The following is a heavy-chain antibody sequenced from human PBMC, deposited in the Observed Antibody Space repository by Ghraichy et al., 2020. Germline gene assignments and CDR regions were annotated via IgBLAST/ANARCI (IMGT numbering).Heavy chain of an antibody. J-gene: IGHJ3*01. Sequence: GGSLRLSCRGSGFSFGDYALSWFRQAPGKGLEWVGFIRSKAYGGTTEYAASVKGRFTISRDESKSIVSLEMNSLNSEDTAVYYCTRSSNLYSSSWNVIVFENWGQGTTVIVSS. CDR2: IRSKAYGGTT. CDR1: GFSFGDYA. V-gene: IGHV3-49*03. CDR3: TRSSNLYSSSWNVIVFEN. D-gene: IGHD3-22*01.